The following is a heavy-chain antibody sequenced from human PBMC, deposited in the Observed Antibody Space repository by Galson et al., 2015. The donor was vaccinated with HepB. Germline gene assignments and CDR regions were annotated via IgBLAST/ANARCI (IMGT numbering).Heavy chain of an antibody. CDR3: AKDRRHIAP. CDR2: ITSTSSFI. J-gene: IGHJ5*02. V-gene: IGHV3-48*01. Sequence: SLRLSCAASGFNFNVYSMNWVRQAPGKGLEWISYITSTSSFIYYADSVRGRFTISRDNAKNSLYLQMNGLRAEDTAVYYCAKDRRHIAPWGQGTLVTVSS. D-gene: IGHD1-1*01. CDR1: GFNFNVYS.